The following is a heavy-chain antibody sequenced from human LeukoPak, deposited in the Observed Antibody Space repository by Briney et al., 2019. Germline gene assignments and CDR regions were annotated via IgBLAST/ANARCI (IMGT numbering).Heavy chain of an antibody. CDR1: GYTFTGYH. CDR2: INPNSGGT. CDR3: ARGRMVYANSFDY. Sequence: HEASVKVSCKASGYTFTGYHMHWVRQAPGQGLEWMGWINPNSGGTNYAQKFQGRVTMTRDTSISTAYMELSRLRSDDTAVYYCARGRMVYANSFDYWGQGTLVTVSS. J-gene: IGHJ4*02. V-gene: IGHV1-2*02. D-gene: IGHD2-8*01.